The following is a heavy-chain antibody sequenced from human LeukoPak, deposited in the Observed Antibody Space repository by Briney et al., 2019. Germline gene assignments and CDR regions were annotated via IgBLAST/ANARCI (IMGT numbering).Heavy chain of an antibody. D-gene: IGHD3-22*01. CDR1: GNSISSGDNY. CDR3: ARASYSYDINGWVPFDY. Sequence: SDTLSLTCTVSGNSISSGDNYWSWIRQPAGKGLEWIGRNYTSGSTNYNPSLKSRVTISGDTSKNQFSLRLSSVTAADTAVYYCARASYSYDINGWVPFDYWGQGTLVTVSS. V-gene: IGHV4-61*02. J-gene: IGHJ4*02. CDR2: NYTSGST.